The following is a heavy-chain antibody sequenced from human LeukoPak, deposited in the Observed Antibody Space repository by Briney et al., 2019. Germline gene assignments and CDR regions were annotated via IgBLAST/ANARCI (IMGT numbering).Heavy chain of an antibody. V-gene: IGHV1-46*01. CDR1: GYTFTSYY. CDR3: ARVGLSVNDFDY. CDR2: INPSGGST. D-gene: IGHD1-1*01. Sequence: ASVKVSCKASGYTFTSYYFHWVRQAPGQGLEWMGIINPSGGSTSYAQKFQGRVTMTRDTSTSTVYMELSSLRSEDTAVYYCARVGLSVNDFDYWGQGTLVTVSS. J-gene: IGHJ4*02.